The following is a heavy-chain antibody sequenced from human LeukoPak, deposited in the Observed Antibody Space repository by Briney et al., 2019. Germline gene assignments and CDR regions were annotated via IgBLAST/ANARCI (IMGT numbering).Heavy chain of an antibody. V-gene: IGHV1-18*01. Sequence: ASVKVSCKASGYTFTRYGISWVRQAPGQGLEWMGSISPYNGNTKYAQKLQGRVTLTTDTSTSTAYMEVRSLRSDDTAVYYCTREASSSWPNWFDLWGQGTLVTVSS. CDR1: GYTFTRYG. CDR3: TREASSSWPNWFDL. D-gene: IGHD6-13*01. CDR2: ISPYNGNT. J-gene: IGHJ5*02.